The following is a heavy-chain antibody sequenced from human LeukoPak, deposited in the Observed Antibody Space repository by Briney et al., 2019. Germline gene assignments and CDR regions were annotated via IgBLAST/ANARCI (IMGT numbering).Heavy chain of an antibody. V-gene: IGHV4-39*01. J-gene: IGHJ6*03. CDR3: ARGVTTNGYYYMDV. CDR1: GGSISSNNYY. Sequence: SETLSLTCTVSGGSISSNNYYWDWIRQPPGKGLEWIGNIYYSGRTFYNPSLKSRVTISVDTSKNQFSLNLSSVTAADTAVYFCARGVTTNGYYYMDVWGKGTTVTVSS. CDR2: IYYSGRT. D-gene: IGHD4-17*01.